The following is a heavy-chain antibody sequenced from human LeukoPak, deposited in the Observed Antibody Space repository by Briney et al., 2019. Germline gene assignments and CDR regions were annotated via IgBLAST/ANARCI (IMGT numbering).Heavy chain of an antibody. CDR2: INSDGSST. D-gene: IGHD6-19*01. CDR3: ARVGRIAVADY. CDR1: GFTFSSYW. J-gene: IGHJ4*02. V-gene: IGHV3-74*01. Sequence: GGSLRLSCAASGFTFSSYWMHWVRQAPGKGLVWVSRINSDGSSTSYADSVKGRFTISRDNAKNSLYLQMISLRAEDTAVYYCARVGRIAVADYWGQGTLVIVSS.